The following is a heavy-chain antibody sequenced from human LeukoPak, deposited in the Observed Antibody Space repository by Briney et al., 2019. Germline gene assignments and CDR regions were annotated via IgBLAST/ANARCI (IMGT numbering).Heavy chain of an antibody. V-gene: IGHV1-69*04. CDR1: GNTFSSYT. J-gene: IGHJ4*02. CDR3: ARDSGDGYIY. D-gene: IGHD5-24*01. Sequence: ASVTVSCKASGNTFSSYTITWVRQAPGQGLEWMGRIIPILGVANYAQKFQGRVTITADKSTTTDYMELSSLRSDDTAVYYCARDSGDGYIYWGQGTLVTVSS. CDR2: IIPILGVA.